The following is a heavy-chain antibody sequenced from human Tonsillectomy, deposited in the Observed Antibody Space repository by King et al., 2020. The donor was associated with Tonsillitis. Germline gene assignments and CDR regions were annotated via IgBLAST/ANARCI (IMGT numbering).Heavy chain of an antibody. V-gene: IGHV3-74*01. CDR3: VRARSWFHDY. J-gene: IGHJ4*02. CDR2: INSDGSDT. CDR1: GFTFRSYW. D-gene: IGHD6-13*01. Sequence: VQLVESGGGLVQPGGSLRLSCAPSGFTFRSYWMHWVRQAPGKGLVWVSRINSDGSDTNYADSVKGRFTISRDNAKNTLYLQVNSLRAEDTAVYYCVRARSWFHDYWGQGTLVTVSS.